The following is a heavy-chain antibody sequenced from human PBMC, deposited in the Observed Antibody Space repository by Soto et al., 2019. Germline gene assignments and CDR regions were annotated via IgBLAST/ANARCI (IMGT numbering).Heavy chain of an antibody. J-gene: IGHJ4*02. V-gene: IGHV4-30-4*01. D-gene: IGHD3-22*01. CDR3: ARYCNMYYYDCSGYSTYYIDY. Sequence: SETLSLTCTVSGGSISSGDYYWSWIRQPPGKGLEWIGYIYYNGSTYYNPSLKCPVTISVDTSKNQLSLKLSSVTDTYTSVYYCARYCNMYYYDCSGYSTYYIDYWGQGTLVTVSS. CDR1: GGSISSGDYY. CDR2: IYYNGST.